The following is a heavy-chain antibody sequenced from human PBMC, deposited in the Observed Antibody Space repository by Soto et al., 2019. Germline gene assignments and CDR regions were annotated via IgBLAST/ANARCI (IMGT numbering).Heavy chain of an antibody. V-gene: IGHV3-13*04. CDR1: GFTFSSYD. CDR2: IGTAGST. CDR3: AKPAEVGESFYGMDV. Sequence: LRLSCSASGFTFSSYDMHWVRQGPGKGLEWVSAIGTAGSTYYADSVKGRFTISRDNSKNSLYLQMNSLRAEDTALYYCAKPAEVGESFYGMDVWGQGTTVTVSS. J-gene: IGHJ6*02. D-gene: IGHD3-10*01.